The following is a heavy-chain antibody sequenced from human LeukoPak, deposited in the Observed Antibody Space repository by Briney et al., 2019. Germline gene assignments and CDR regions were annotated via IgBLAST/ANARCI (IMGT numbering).Heavy chain of an antibody. CDR3: ARTGNPYFGAVITAAAFDI. V-gene: IGHV1-18*01. CDR1: GYTFTSYG. D-gene: IGHD3-3*01. CDR2: ISAYNGNT. Sequence: ASVKVSCKASGYTFTSYGISWVRQAPGQGLEWMGWISAYNGNTNYAQKLQGRVTMTTDTSTSTAYMELRSLRSDDTAVYYCARTGNPYFGAVITAAAFDIWGQGTMVTVSS. J-gene: IGHJ3*02.